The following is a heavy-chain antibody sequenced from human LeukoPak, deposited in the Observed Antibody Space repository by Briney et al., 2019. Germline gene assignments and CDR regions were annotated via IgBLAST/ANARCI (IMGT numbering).Heavy chain of an antibody. Sequence: SETLSLTCSVSGGSIASDIFYWNWIRQHPGKGLEWIGSIHNSRGTSYNPSLESRLTISVDTSENQFFLKMSSVTAADTAMYYCGKVGGNSNSWGQGILVTVSS. CDR1: GGSIASDIFY. D-gene: IGHD4-23*01. J-gene: IGHJ4*02. CDR2: IHNSRGT. V-gene: IGHV4-31*03. CDR3: GKVGGNSNS.